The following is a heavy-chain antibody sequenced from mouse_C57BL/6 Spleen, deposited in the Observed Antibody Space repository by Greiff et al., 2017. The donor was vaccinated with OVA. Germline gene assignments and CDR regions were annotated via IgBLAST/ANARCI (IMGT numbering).Heavy chain of an antibody. J-gene: IGHJ2*01. D-gene: IGHD2-12*01. Sequence: VQLQQPGAELVMPGASVKLSCTASGYTFTSYWMHWVKQRPGQGLEWIGEIDPSDSYTNYNQKFKGKSTLTVDKYSSTAYKQLSSRTSEDSTVYYCTREEGSYDYFDYWGQGTTLTVSS. CDR3: TREEGSYDYFDY. V-gene: IGHV1-69*01. CDR2: IDPSDSYT. CDR1: GYTFTSYW.